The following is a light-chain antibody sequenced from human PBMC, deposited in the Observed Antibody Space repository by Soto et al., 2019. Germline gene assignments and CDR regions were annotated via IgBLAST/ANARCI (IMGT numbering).Light chain of an antibody. CDR3: SSYAGSSKV. J-gene: IGLJ1*01. CDR2: EVK. CDR1: SSDVGGYNY. V-gene: IGLV2-8*01. Sequence: QSVLTTASSVSGSPGQSSSLSWTGTSSDVGGYNYVSWYQQHSGKAPKLMIYEVKKRPSGVTDRFSGSNSGNTASLTVSGLQAEDEADYYCSSYAGSSKVFGTGTKVTVL.